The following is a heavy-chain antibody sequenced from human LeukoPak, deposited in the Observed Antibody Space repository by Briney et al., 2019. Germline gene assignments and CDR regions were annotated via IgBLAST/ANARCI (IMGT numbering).Heavy chain of an antibody. CDR1: GGSISSYY. D-gene: IGHD3-22*01. CDR2: IYYSGST. V-gene: IGHV4-59*01. J-gene: IGHJ4*02. Sequence: SETLSLTCTVSGGSISSYYWSWIRQPPGKGLEWIGYIYYSGSTNYNPSLKSRVTISVDTSKNQFSLKLSSVTAADTAVYYCARATYDYDNSGYYYSYFDYWGQGTLVTVSS. CDR3: ARATYDYDNSGYYYSYFDY.